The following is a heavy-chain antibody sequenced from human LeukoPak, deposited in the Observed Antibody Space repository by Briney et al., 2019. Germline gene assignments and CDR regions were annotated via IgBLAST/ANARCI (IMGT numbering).Heavy chain of an antibody. CDR2: MNPNSGNT. J-gene: IGHJ6*03. D-gene: IGHD5-24*01. CDR1: GYTFTNYD. CDR3: ARGHRDGYKYYYYYYMDV. V-gene: IGHV1-8*02. Sequence: ASVKVSCKASGYTFTNYDINWVRQATGQGLEWMGWMNPNSGNTGSAQKFQGRVTITTNTSISTAYMELSSLRSEDTAVYYCARGHRDGYKYYYYYYMDVWGKGTTVTVSS.